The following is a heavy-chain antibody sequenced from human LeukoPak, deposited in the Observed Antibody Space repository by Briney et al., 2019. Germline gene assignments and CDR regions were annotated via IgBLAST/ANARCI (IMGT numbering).Heavy chain of an antibody. CDR3: ARHSHYSVSGSFYRDYFDY. D-gene: IGHD3-10*01. V-gene: IGHV4-59*08. CDR1: GVSISSYY. CDR2: IYRSDST. J-gene: IGHJ4*02. Sequence: SETLSLTCTVSGVSISSYYWSWIRQPPGKGLEWIGDIYRSDSTNTNPSLKSRVTISVDTSENQFSLKLSSVTAADTAVYYCARHSHYSVSGSFYRDYFDYWGQGTLVTVSS.